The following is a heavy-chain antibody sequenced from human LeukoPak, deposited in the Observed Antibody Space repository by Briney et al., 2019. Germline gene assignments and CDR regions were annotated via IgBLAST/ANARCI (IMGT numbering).Heavy chain of an antibody. J-gene: IGHJ4*02. CDR3: ARNDCYGSGETGFDY. Sequence: ASVKVSCKASGYTFTGYYMHWVRQAPGQGLEWMGWINPNSGGTNYAQKFQGRVTMTRDTSISTAYMELSRLRSDDTAVYYCARNDCYGSGETGFDYWGQGTLVTVSS. CDR2: INPNSGGT. D-gene: IGHD3-10*01. CDR1: GYTFTGYY. V-gene: IGHV1-2*02.